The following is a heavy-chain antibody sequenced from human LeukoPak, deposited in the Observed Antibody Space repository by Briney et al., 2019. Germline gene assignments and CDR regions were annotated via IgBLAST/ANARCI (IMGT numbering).Heavy chain of an antibody. CDR1: GFTFGDYA. CDR2: ISSSGSTI. CDR3: ARVLKYYLPY. V-gene: IGHV3-11*01. D-gene: IGHD2-2*01. J-gene: IGHJ4*02. Sequence: GGSLRLSCTASGFTFGDYAMSWFRQAPGKGLEWVSYISSSGSTIYYADSVKGRFTISRDNAKNSLYLQMNSLRAEDTAVYYCARVLKYYLPYWGQGTLVTVSS.